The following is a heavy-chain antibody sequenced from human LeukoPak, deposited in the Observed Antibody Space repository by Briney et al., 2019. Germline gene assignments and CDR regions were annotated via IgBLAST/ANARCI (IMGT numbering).Heavy chain of an antibody. V-gene: IGHV3-21*01. Sequence: GGSLRLSCAASGFTFSTYSMNWVRQAPGKGLEWVSSISSDSNYIYYADSLKGRFTISRDNAKDLLYLQMISLRAEDTAVYYCARVAFGLYVMDVWGQGTTVTVSS. CDR3: ARVAFGLYVMDV. CDR1: GFTFSTYS. J-gene: IGHJ6*02. D-gene: IGHD3/OR15-3a*01. CDR2: ISSDSNYI.